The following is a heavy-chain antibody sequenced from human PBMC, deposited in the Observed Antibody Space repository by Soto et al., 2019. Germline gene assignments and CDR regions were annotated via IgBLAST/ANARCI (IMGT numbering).Heavy chain of an antibody. CDR3: AREGSSGWNGLNWFDP. V-gene: IGHV3-48*01. CDR1: GFTFSSYS. J-gene: IGHJ5*02. CDR2: ISSSSSTI. Sequence: EVQLVESGRGLVQPGGSLRLSCAASGFTFSSYSMNWVRQAPGKGLEWVSYISSSSSTIYYADSVKGRFTISRDNAKNSLYLQMNSLRAEDTAVYYCAREGSSGWNGLNWFDPWGQGTLVTVSS. D-gene: IGHD6-19*01.